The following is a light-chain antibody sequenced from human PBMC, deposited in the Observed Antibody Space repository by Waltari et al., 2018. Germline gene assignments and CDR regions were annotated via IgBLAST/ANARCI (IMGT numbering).Light chain of an antibody. Sequence: DIQMTQSPSTLSASVGDRVTITCRASQNISRWMAWYQHKPGKAPKLLIYKASSLEGGVPSRFGGSGSGTEFTLTITCLQSADFAIYFCQQYHDYPWTFGQGTKVEI. CDR3: QQYHDYPWT. CDR1: QNISRW. CDR2: KAS. V-gene: IGKV1-5*03. J-gene: IGKJ1*01.